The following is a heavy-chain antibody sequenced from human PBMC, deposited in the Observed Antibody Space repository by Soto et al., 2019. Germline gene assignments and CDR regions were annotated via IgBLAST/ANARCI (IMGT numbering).Heavy chain of an antibody. CDR3: ARAGVRTLTTMGGHDY. CDR2: IIPIFGTA. D-gene: IGHD4-4*01. J-gene: IGHJ4*02. V-gene: IGHV1-69*01. CDR1: GGTFSSYA. Sequence: QVQLVQSGAEVKKPGSSVKVSCKASGGTFSSYAISWVRQAPGQGLEWMGGIIPIFGTANYAQKFQGRVTSAADEATRTAYRELSSLGSEDTAGYYCARAGVRTLTTMGGHDYWGQGTLVTVSS.